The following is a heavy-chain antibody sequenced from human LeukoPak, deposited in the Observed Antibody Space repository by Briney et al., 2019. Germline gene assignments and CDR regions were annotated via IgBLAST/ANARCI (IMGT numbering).Heavy chain of an antibody. V-gene: IGHV3-33*01. CDR3: ARDKSSSTNLFDY. D-gene: IGHD2-2*01. CDR2: IWYDGSNK. J-gene: IGHJ4*02. Sequence: GRSLRLSCAASGFTFSSYGMHWVRQAPGKGLEWVAVIWYDGSNKYYADSVKGRFTISRDNSKNTLNLQMNSLRAEDTAVYYCARDKSSSTNLFDYWGQGTLVTVSS. CDR1: GFTFSSYG.